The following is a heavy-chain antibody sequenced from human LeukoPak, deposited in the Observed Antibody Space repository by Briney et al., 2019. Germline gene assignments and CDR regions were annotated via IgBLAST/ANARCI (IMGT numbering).Heavy chain of an antibody. J-gene: IGHJ4*02. CDR1: GFTFSSYG. CDR2: ISYDGSNK. Sequence: HAGGSLRLSCAASGFTFSSYGMHWVRQAPGKGLEWVAVISYDGSNKYYADSVKGRFTISRDNSKNTLYLQMNSLRAEDTAVYYCAKDLQRNVAVAAPPEFDYWGQGTLVTVSS. CDR3: AKDLQRNVAVAAPPEFDY. D-gene: IGHD2-15*01. V-gene: IGHV3-30*18.